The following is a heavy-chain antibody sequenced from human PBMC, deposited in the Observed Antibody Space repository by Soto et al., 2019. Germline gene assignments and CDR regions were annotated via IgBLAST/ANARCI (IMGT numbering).Heavy chain of an antibody. CDR2: INPSGGAT. Sequence: ASVKVSCKASGYTFSDYFMHWVRQAPGQGLEWLGLINPSGGATSYPQKFQGSVSLTVDTSTSTFYMELRSLRSDDTAVYYCERGRQKWRRNDAFDIWGQGTLVTVSS. J-gene: IGHJ3*02. D-gene: IGHD5-12*01. CDR1: GYTFSDYF. V-gene: IGHV1-46*01. CDR3: ERGRQKWRRNDAFDI.